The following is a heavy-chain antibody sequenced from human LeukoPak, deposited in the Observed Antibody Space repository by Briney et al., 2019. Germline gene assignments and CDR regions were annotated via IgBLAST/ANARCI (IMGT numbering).Heavy chain of an antibody. D-gene: IGHD3-10*01. J-gene: IGHJ5*02. Sequence: PSETLSLTCTVSGGSISSYYWGWIRQPPGKGLEWIGYIYYSGSTNYNPSLKSRVTISVDTSKNQFSLKLSSLIAADTAVYYCARGVGRGSSADWFDPWGQGTLVTVSS. V-gene: IGHV4-59*12. CDR1: GGSISSYY. CDR2: IYYSGST. CDR3: ARGVGRGSSADWFDP.